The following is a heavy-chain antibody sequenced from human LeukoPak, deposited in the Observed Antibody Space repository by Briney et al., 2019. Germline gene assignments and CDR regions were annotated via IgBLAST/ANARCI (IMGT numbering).Heavy chain of an antibody. J-gene: IGHJ4*02. CDR2: IWNDGSNK. CDR1: GFTFSNYG. D-gene: IGHD3-10*01. V-gene: IGHV3-33*01. CDR3: ARDSYYGSGSSPEY. Sequence: PGGSLRLSCAASGFTFSNYGMHWVRQAPGEGLEWVAVIWNDGSNKYYADSVKGRFTISRDNSKNTLYLQMNSLRAEDTAVYYCARDSYYGSGSSPEYWGQGTLVTVSS.